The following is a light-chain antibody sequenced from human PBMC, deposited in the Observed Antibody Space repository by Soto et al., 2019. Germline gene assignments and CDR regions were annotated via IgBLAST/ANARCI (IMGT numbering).Light chain of an antibody. Sequence: DIQMTQSPSTLSASVGDRVTITCRASQNIDSWLAWYQQRRGKAPKLLIYKASTLEDVIPSRFSGSRSGTEFTLTISSLQPDDFATYYCQPYNGVPLTFGGGTKVEIK. J-gene: IGKJ4*01. CDR3: QPYNGVPLT. CDR1: QNIDSW. V-gene: IGKV1-5*03. CDR2: KAS.